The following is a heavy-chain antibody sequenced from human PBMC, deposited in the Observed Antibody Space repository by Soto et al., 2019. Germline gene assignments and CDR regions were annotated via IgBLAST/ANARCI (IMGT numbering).Heavy chain of an antibody. V-gene: IGHV3-23*01. D-gene: IGHD6-13*01. Sequence: EVQLLESGGGLVQPAGSLRLSCAASGFTFSNYAMNWVRQAPGKGLEWVSSITGPGGSRFYADSVEGRFTISRDNSRNTLYLQMNNLRAEDTAVYYCAKERAALDRPYYFDNWGQGTLVTVSS. CDR3: AKERAALDRPYYFDN. CDR1: GFTFSNYA. J-gene: IGHJ4*02. CDR2: ITGPGGSR.